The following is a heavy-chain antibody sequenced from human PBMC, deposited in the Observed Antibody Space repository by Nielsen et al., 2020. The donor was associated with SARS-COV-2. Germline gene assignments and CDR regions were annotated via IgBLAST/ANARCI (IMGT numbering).Heavy chain of an antibody. CDR3: ARGTQCDCSGGSCYSYWFDP. CDR1: GGSFSDYY. CDR2: IYYSGST. V-gene: IGHV4-59*01. J-gene: IGHJ5*02. Sequence: GSLRLSCAVYGGSFSDYYWSWIRQPPGKGLEWIGYIYYSGSTNYNPSLKSRVTISVDTSKNQFSLKLSSVTAADTAVYYCARGTQCDCSGGSCYSYWFDPWGQGTLVTVSS. D-gene: IGHD2-15*01.